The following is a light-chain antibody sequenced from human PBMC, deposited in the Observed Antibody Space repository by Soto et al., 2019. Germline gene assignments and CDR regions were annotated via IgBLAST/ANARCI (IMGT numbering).Light chain of an antibody. CDR2: GAS. CDR3: QQYDSSPRT. CDR1: QSIRSTS. Sequence: EIVLTQSPGTLSLSPGERATLSCRASQSIRSTSLAWYQQKPGQAPRLLISGASTRAADIPDRFSGSGSGADFTLTIGRLEPEDLAVYYCQQYDSSPRTFGQGTKVDI. V-gene: IGKV3-20*01. J-gene: IGKJ1*01.